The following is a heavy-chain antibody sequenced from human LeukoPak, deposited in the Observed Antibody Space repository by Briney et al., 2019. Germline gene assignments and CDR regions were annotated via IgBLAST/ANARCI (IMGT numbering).Heavy chain of an antibody. CDR1: GFTFDDYA. D-gene: IGHD5-12*01. CDR3: ARDRGGYNSRGYYGMDV. J-gene: IGHJ6*02. CDR2: ISWNSGSI. Sequence: GRSLRLSCAASGFTFDDYAMHWVRQAPGKGLEWVSGISWNSGSIGYADSVKGRFTISRDNAKNSLYLQMNSLRAEDTAVYYCARDRGGYNSRGYYGMDVWGQGTTVTVSS. V-gene: IGHV3-9*01.